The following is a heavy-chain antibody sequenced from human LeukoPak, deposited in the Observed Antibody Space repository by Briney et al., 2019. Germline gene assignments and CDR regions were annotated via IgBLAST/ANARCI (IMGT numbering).Heavy chain of an antibody. Sequence: WASVKVSCKASGYTFTSYYMHWVRQAPGQGLEWMGIINPSGGSTSYAQKFQGRVTMTRDTSTSTVYMELSSLRSEDTAVYYCARDRPEEVVTAIGWFDPWGQGTLVTVSS. CDR2: INPSGGST. CDR1: GYTFTSYY. CDR3: ARDRPEEVVTAIGWFDP. J-gene: IGHJ5*02. D-gene: IGHD2-21*02. V-gene: IGHV1-46*01.